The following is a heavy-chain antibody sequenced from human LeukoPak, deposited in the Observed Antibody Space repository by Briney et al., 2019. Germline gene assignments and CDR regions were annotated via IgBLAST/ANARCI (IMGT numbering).Heavy chain of an antibody. CDR1: GYTFSSYA. Sequence: ASVKVCCKASGYTFSSYAMHWVRQAPGQRLEWMGWINAGDGNTKYSQKFQGRVTITRDTSASTAYMELSSLRSEDTAVYYCARGGITIFGVVIIRDYYGMDVWGQGTTVTVSS. CDR3: ARGGITIFGVVIIRDYYGMDV. CDR2: INAGDGNT. V-gene: IGHV1-3*01. D-gene: IGHD3-3*01. J-gene: IGHJ6*02.